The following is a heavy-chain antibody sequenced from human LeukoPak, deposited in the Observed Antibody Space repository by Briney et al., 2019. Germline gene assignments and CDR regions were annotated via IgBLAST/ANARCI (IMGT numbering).Heavy chain of an antibody. D-gene: IGHD3-22*01. J-gene: IGHJ6*02. CDR2: IIPIFGTA. CDR3: ARVDDYYDSSGYRPRHYYGMDV. CDR1: GGTFRSYA. Sequence: SVKVSCKASGGTFRSYAISWVRQAPGQGLEWMGGIIPIFGTANYAQKFQGRVTITADESTSTAYMELSSLRSEDTAVYYCARVDDYYDSSGYRPRHYYGMDVWGQGTTVTVSS. V-gene: IGHV1-69*13.